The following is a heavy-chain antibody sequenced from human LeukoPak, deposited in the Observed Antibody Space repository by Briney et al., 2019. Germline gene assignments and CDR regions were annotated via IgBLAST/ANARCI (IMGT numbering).Heavy chain of an antibody. Sequence: GGSLRLSCSASGFTFSSYAMHWVRQAPGKGLEYVSAISSNGGSTYYADSVKGRFAISRDNSKSTLYLQMSNLRSEDTAVYLCVKDRGGISRDFDYWGQGTLVIVSS. J-gene: IGHJ4*02. CDR2: ISSNGGST. D-gene: IGHD4-23*01. CDR1: GFTFSSYA. V-gene: IGHV3-64D*06. CDR3: VKDRGGISRDFDY.